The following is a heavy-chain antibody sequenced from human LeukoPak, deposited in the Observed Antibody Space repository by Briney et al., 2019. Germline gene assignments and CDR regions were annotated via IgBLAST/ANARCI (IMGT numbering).Heavy chain of an antibody. Sequence: GGSLRLSCAASGIGFSSYAMSWVRQAPGKGLEWVGFIRSKAYGGTTEYAASVKGRFTISRDDSKSIAYLQMNSLKTEDTAVYYCTRLGVATIDYYYYGMDVWGQGTTVTVSS. CDR3: TRLGVATIDYYYYGMDV. V-gene: IGHV3-49*04. J-gene: IGHJ6*02. D-gene: IGHD5-12*01. CDR2: IRSKAYGGTT. CDR1: GIGFSSYA.